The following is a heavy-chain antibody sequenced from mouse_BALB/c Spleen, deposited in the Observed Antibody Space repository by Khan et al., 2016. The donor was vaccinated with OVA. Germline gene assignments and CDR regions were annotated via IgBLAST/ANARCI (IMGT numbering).Heavy chain of an antibody. V-gene: IGHV6-6*02. CDR2: IRLKSNIYAT. CDR1: GFTFSNYW. CDR3: ARGWDWYFDV. Sequence: EVKLEESGGGLVQPGGSMKLSCVASGFTFSNYWMNWVRQSPAKGFEWVAEIRLKSNIYATHYAESVRGRFTISRDDSRSSVYLQMNNLGAEDTGIYCCARGWDWYFDVWGAGTTVTVSS. D-gene: IGHD3-3*01. J-gene: IGHJ1*01.